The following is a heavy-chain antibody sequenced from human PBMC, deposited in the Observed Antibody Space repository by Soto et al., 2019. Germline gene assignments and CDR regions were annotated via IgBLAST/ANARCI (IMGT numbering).Heavy chain of an antibody. CDR2: LSGDGGST. CDR1: GFTFSNYA. CDR3: AKFLLEKWHDVLSYFYYGMDV. V-gene: IGHV3-23*01. Sequence: HPDGSLRRSCSASGFTFSNYAMTWVRPAPGKGLEWVSALSGDGGSTYYIDSVKGRFTISRDNSKNTLYRQMNSLRAVDTAVYYCAKFLLEKWHDVLSYFYYGMDVWGQGTTVTVSS. D-gene: IGHD2-8*01. J-gene: IGHJ6*02.